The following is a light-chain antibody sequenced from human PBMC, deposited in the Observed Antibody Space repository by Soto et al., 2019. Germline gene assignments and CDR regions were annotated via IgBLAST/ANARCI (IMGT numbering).Light chain of an antibody. J-gene: IGKJ2*01. Sequence: DIQMTQSPSTLSASVGDRVTITCRASQSIDNWLAWYQEKPGKAPKLLIYKTSTLASGVPSRFSGSASGTEFTLTLSSLQPDKFATYYCQQYYTMYTLGRGTKLAI. CDR2: KTS. CDR1: QSIDNW. CDR3: QQYYTMYT. V-gene: IGKV1-5*03.